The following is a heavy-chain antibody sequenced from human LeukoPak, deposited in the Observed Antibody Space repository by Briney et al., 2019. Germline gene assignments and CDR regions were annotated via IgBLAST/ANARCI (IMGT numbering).Heavy chain of an antibody. Sequence: GGSLRLSCAASGFTFDDYAMHWVRQAPGKGLEWVSGISWNSGSIGYADSVKGRFTISRDNAENSLYLQMNSLRPEDTALYYCAKDVDSTWGSIDYWGQGILVTVSS. CDR2: ISWNSGSI. V-gene: IGHV3-9*01. D-gene: IGHD3-16*01. CDR1: GFTFDDYA. J-gene: IGHJ4*02. CDR3: AKDVDSTWGSIDY.